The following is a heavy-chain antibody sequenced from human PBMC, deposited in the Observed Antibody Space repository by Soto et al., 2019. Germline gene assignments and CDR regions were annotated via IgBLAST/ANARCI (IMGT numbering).Heavy chain of an antibody. Sequence: QVQLVQSGAEVKKPGASVKVSCKASGYTFTSYGVSWVRQAPGQGLEWMGWISVYNGNTDYAQKLQGRVTMTTDTSKSTAYMELRSLTSDDTSVYYCARDAPYSGSYDEADCWGLGTLVTVSS. V-gene: IGHV1-18*01. CDR3: ARDAPYSGSYDEADC. CDR2: ISVYNGNT. D-gene: IGHD1-26*01. J-gene: IGHJ4*02. CDR1: GYTFTSYG.